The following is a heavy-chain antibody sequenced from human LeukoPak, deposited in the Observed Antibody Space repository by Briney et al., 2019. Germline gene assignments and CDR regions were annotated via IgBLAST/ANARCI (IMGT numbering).Heavy chain of an antibody. Sequence: GGSLRLSCAASGFIFSFYCMHWVRQAPGKGPMWVSRICPDGTGISYADSVKARFTTSRDDAKNTVYLQMNSLREEDTAVYYCVRDFRSADYWGQGTLVTVSS. J-gene: IGHJ4*02. CDR2: ICPDGTGI. CDR3: VRDFRSADY. V-gene: IGHV3-74*01. CDR1: GFIFSFYC.